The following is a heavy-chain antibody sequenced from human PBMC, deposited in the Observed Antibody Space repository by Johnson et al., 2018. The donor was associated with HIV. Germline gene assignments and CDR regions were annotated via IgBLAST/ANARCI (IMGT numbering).Heavy chain of an antibody. CDR2: INSDGSSI. CDR3: AKGGYDSEDAFDI. Sequence: VHLVESGGGLVQPGGSLRLSCAASGFAFRSYWMHWVRQAPGKGLVWVSRINSDGSSIGYADSGKGRFTISRDNAKNSLYLQMNSLRAEDTALYYCAKGGYDSEDAFDIWGQGTMVTVSS. J-gene: IGHJ3*02. D-gene: IGHD3-22*01. CDR1: GFAFRSYW. V-gene: IGHV3-74*02.